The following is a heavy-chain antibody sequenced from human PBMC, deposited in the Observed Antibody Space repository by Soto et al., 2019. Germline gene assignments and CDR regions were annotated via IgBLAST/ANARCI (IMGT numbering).Heavy chain of an antibody. D-gene: IGHD6-13*01. CDR3: ASGFRLAAAGPFDAFDI. J-gene: IGHJ3*02. Sequence: GESLKISFKGSGYSFTSYLICWVRQMPVKGLEWMGIIYPGDSDTRYSPSFQGQVTISADKSISTAYLQWSSLKASDTAMYYCASGFRLAAAGPFDAFDILGQGTMVTVSS. V-gene: IGHV5-51*01. CDR1: GYSFTSYL. CDR2: IYPGDSDT.